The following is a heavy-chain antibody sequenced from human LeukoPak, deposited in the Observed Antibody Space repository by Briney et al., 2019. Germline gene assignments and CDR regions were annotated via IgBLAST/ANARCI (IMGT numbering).Heavy chain of an antibody. CDR3: VKRIQSAMATGY. Sequence: PGRSLRLSCAASGFTVHSNYMSWVRQAPGKGLEWVSVIERSGVTQYADSVKGRFTISRDNSKNTMYLQMNGLRAEDTPVYYYVKRIQSAMATGYWSQGTPATVSS. D-gene: IGHD5-18*01. J-gene: IGHJ4*02. CDR2: IERSGVT. CDR1: GFTVHSNY. V-gene: IGHV3-53*01.